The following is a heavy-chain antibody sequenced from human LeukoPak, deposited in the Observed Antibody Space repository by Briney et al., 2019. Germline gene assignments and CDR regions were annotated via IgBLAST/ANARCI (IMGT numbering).Heavy chain of an antibody. V-gene: IGHV3-53*01. Sequence: GGSLRLSCAASGFTVSSNYMSWVRQAPGKGLEWVSVIYSGGSTYYADSVKGRFTISRDNSKNTLYLQMNSLRAEDTAVYYCAREAYYYDSSGFDYWGQGTLVTVSS. CDR3: AREAYYYDSSGFDY. D-gene: IGHD3-22*01. CDR1: GFTVSSNY. CDR2: IYSGGST. J-gene: IGHJ4*02.